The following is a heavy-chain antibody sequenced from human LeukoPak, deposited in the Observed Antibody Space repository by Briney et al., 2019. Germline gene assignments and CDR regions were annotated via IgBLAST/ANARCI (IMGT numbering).Heavy chain of an antibody. CDR3: AKNGDRGAFCSGGTCYPYYYYYMDV. CDR1: GGSFSGYY. Sequence: PSETLSLTCAIYGGSFSGYYWSWIRQPPGKGLEWVSAVSSTGGTTYYADSVKGRFTISRDNSKNTLFLQINSLRAEDTAVYYCAKNGDRGAFCSGGTCYPYYYYYMDVWGKGTTVTISS. D-gene: IGHD2-15*01. CDR2: VSSTGGTT. V-gene: IGHV3-23*01. J-gene: IGHJ6*03.